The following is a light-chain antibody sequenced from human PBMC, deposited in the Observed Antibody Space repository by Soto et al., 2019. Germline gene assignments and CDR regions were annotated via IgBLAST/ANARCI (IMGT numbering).Light chain of an antibody. CDR1: QSISSY. CDR3: QQSYSASWT. CDR2: AAS. Sequence: DIQMTQSPSSLSASVGDRVTITCRASQSISSYLNWYQQKPGKAPNLLIYAASSLQSRVPSRFSRSGSGTDFTRTTSSLQPEDFATYYCQQSYSASWTFGQGTMVEIK. J-gene: IGKJ1*01. V-gene: IGKV1-39*01.